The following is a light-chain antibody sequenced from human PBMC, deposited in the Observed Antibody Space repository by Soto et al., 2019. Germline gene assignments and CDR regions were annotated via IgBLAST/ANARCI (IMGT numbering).Light chain of an antibody. Sequence: DIQMTQSPSTLSASVGDSVTITCRASQSIDRWLAWYQQKPGKAPKVLIYGASSLQSGVPSRFSGSGSGTDFTLSISSLQPEDFATYYCQQTDSFPFTFGQGTRLEIK. CDR3: QQTDSFPFT. CDR1: QSIDRW. J-gene: IGKJ5*01. CDR2: GAS. V-gene: IGKV1-12*01.